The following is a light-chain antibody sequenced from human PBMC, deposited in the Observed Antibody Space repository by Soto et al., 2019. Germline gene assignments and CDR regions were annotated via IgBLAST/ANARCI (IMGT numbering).Light chain of an antibody. J-gene: IGKJ1*01. CDR2: GAS. CDR1: QSVRSSY. V-gene: IGKV3-20*01. Sequence: ETVLTQSPGTLSLSPGERATLSCRASQSVRSSYLAWYQQKPGQTPRLLIYGASSRATGIPDRFSGSGSGTDFTLTISRLEPEDFAVYFCQQYSSPPATFGQGNKMEIK. CDR3: QQYSSPPAT.